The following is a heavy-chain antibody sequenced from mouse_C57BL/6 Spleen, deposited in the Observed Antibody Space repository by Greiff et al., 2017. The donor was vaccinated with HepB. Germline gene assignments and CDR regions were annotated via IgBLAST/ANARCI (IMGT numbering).Heavy chain of an antibody. D-gene: IGHD2-4*01. Sequence: QVQLKESGPGLVAPSQSLSITCTVSGFSLTSYGVHWVRQPPGKGLEWLVVIWSDGSTTYNSALKSRLSISKDNSKSQVFLKMNSLQTDDTAMYYCARHHYDYEGVFAYWGQGTLVTVSA. CDR3: ARHHYDYEGVFAY. CDR1: GFSLTSYG. V-gene: IGHV2-6-1*01. J-gene: IGHJ3*01. CDR2: IWSDGST.